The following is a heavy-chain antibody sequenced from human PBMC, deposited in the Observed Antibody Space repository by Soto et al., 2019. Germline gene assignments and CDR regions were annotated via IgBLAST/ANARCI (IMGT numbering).Heavy chain of an antibody. Sequence: PSETLSLTCAVSGYSGSIGYYCGCIRQPPGKGLEWIASIYHNGRTYSKPSLKSRVTISVDTSKNQISLTLSSVTAADTAVYFCARLGAMAPEYYFDYWGQGTLVTVSS. J-gene: IGHJ4*02. CDR2: IYHNGRT. CDR1: GYSGSIGYY. V-gene: IGHV4-38-2*01. D-gene: IGHD1-26*01. CDR3: ARLGAMAPEYYFDY.